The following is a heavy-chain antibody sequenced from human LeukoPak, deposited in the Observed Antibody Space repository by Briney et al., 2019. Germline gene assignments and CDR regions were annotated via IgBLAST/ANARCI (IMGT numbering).Heavy chain of an antibody. J-gene: IGHJ3*02. Sequence: ASVKVSCKASGYTFTSYAMHWVRQAPGQRLEWMGWINAGNGNTKYSQEFQGRVTITRDTSASTAYMELSSLRSEDMAVYYCARRQWLGHDAFDIWGLGTMVTVSS. V-gene: IGHV1-3*03. CDR2: INAGNGNT. CDR1: GYTFTSYA. CDR3: ARRQWLGHDAFDI. D-gene: IGHD6-19*01.